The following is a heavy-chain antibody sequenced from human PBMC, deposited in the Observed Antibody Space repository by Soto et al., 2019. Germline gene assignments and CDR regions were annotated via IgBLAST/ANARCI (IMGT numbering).Heavy chain of an antibody. Sequence: GGSLRLSCAASGFTFDDYAMHWVRQVPGKGLEWVSGINWNSGSIGYADSVKGRFAISRDNAKNSLHLQMNSLGAEDTAFYYCVKDESINWYSGHFRHWGQGTQVTVSS. CDR3: VKDESINWYSGHFRH. CDR1: GFTFDDYA. D-gene: IGHD6-13*01. CDR2: INWNSGSI. J-gene: IGHJ1*01. V-gene: IGHV3-9*01.